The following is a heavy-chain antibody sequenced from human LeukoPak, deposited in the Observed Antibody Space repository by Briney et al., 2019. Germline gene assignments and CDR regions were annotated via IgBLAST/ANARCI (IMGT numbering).Heavy chain of an antibody. CDR3: ARDTGPSFDY. V-gene: IGHV4-4*07. Sequence: SETLSLTCAVYGGPFSGYYWSWIRQPAGKGLEWIGRIYTSGSTNYNPSLKSRVTISVDTSKNQFSLKLSSVTAADTAVYYCARDTGPSFDYWGQGTLVTVSS. J-gene: IGHJ4*02. CDR2: IYTSGST. D-gene: IGHD1-14*01. CDR1: GGPFSGYY.